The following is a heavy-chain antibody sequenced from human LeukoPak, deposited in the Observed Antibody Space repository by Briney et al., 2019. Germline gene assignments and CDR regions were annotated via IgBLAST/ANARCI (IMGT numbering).Heavy chain of an antibody. V-gene: IGHV3-23*01. D-gene: IGHD6-19*01. CDR3: AKDRSGWYDYYYYYYMDV. Sequence: GGSLRLSCAASGFTFRSYGMSWVRQAPGKGLEWVSAIRGSGGSTYYADSVKGRFTISRDNSKNTLYLQMNSLRAEDTAVYYCAKDRSGWYDYYYYYYMDVWGKGTTVTVSS. CDR2: IRGSGGST. J-gene: IGHJ6*03. CDR1: GFTFRSYG.